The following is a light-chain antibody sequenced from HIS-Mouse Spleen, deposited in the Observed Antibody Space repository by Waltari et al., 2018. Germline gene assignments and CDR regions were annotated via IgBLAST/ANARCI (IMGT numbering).Light chain of an antibody. CDR3: CSYAGSSTFGV. V-gene: IGLV2-23*03. J-gene: IGLJ3*02. Sequence: QSALTQPASVSGSPGQSITIPCTGTSSDVGSYHLVSWYQQHPGKAPKLLIYECNKRPSGVSNRFSGSKSGNTASLTISGLQAEDEADYYCCSYAGSSTFGVFGGGTKLTVL. CDR2: ECN. CDR1: SSDVGSYHL.